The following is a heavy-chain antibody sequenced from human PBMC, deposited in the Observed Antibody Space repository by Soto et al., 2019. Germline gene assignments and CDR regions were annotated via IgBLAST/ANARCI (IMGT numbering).Heavy chain of an antibody. CDR2: VSGSGART. CDR3: AKDADDGEYGVFDL. J-gene: IGHJ3*01. Sequence: EVQLLESGGGLAQPGGSLRLSCAASGFTFSDYAMTWVRQAPGKGLEWVAGVSGSGARTYYADSVRGRFTVSRDNSESALFLQVNSLRPEDTAVYLCAKDADDGEYGVFDLWGQGTMVTVSS. D-gene: IGHD1-1*01. CDR1: GFTFSDYA. V-gene: IGHV3-23*01.